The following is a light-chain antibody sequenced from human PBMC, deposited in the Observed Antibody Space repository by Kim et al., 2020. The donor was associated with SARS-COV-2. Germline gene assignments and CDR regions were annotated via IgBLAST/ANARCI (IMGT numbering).Light chain of an antibody. J-gene: IGLJ3*02. Sequence: TVTISFTRSSGSIASNYVQWYQQRPGSVPTTVIYENNQRPSGVPDRFSGSIDSSSNSASLTISGLKTEDEADYYCQSYDSSDHWVFGGGAQLTVL. CDR2: ENN. V-gene: IGLV6-57*03. CDR1: SGSIASNY. CDR3: QSYDSSDHWV.